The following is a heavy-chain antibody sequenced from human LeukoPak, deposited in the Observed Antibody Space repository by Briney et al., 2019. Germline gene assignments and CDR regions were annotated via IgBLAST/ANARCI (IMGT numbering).Heavy chain of an antibody. CDR1: GFTFSNAW. CDR2: IKSKTDGGTT. Sequence: GGSLRLSCAASGFTFSNAWMSCVRQAPGKGLEWVGRIKSKTDGGTTDYAAPVKGRFTISRDDSKNTLYLQMNSLKTEDTAVYYCTTVEIAPAPYYFDYWGQGTLVTVSS. CDR3: TTVEIAPAPYYFDY. J-gene: IGHJ4*02. V-gene: IGHV3-15*01. D-gene: IGHD2-2*01.